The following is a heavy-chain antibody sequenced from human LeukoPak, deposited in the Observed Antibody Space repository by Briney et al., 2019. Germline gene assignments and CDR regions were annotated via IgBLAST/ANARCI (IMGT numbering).Heavy chain of an antibody. CDR3: SLILVAAAVDN. Sequence: GGTLTLTCTASGFTFSSYWMTWVRQAPGKGLEWVANIKPDGSGGYYVDSVRGRLIISSDNAGHSLYLQVNSLGVEAAAVYYCSLILVAAAVDNWGQGTLRIVP. CDR1: GFTFSSYW. CDR2: IKPDGSGG. J-gene: IGHJ4*02. V-gene: IGHV3-7*01. D-gene: IGHD2-15*01.